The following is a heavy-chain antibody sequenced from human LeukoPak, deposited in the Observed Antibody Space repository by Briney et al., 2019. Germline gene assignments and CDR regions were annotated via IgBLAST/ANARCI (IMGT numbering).Heavy chain of an antibody. V-gene: IGHV3-11*01. Sequence: GGSLRLSCAASGFAFSDYYMSWIRQAPGTGLEWVSYIGSSNTPKYYAGSVMGRFTISRDDAKNSLYLQMNNLRAEDTAVYYCARGFPYTSRQFDYWGQGTLVTVSS. CDR3: ARGFPYTSRQFDY. CDR1: GFAFSDYY. D-gene: IGHD6-13*01. J-gene: IGHJ4*02. CDR2: IGSSNTPK.